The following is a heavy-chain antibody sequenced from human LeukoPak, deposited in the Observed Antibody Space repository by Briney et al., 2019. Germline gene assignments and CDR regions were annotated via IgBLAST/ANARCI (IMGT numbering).Heavy chain of an antibody. CDR1: GGSISTYY. Sequence: SETPSLTCSVSGGSISTYYWSWIRQPAGKGLEWIGRIRSSGGANYNPSLKSRVTMSVDTSTNQFSLKLDSVTAADTAVYWCAKEGRSTSPGYWGQGILVTVSS. CDR2: IRSSGGA. J-gene: IGHJ4*02. V-gene: IGHV4-4*07. CDR3: AKEGRSTSPGY. D-gene: IGHD2-15*01.